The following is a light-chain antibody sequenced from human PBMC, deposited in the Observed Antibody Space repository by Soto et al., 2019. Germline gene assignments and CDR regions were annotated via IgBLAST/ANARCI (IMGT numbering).Light chain of an antibody. Sequence: QSVLAQPASVSGSPGQSITISCTGTSSDVGGYNYVSWYQLHPGKAPKLIIYEVNNRPSGLSNRFSGSKSGNTASLTISGLQAEDEGDYYCSSYTSDTSPYVFGTGTK. CDR3: SSYTSDTSPYV. CDR1: SSDVGGYNY. J-gene: IGLJ1*01. CDR2: EVN. V-gene: IGLV2-14*01.